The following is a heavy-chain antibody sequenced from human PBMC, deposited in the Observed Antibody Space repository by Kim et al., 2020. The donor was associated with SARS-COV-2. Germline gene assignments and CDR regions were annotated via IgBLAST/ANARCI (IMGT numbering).Heavy chain of an antibody. CDR2: INPNSGGT. V-gene: IGHV1-2*02. CDR1: GYTFTGYY. Sequence: ASVKVSCKASGYTFTGYYMHWVRPAPGQGLEWMGWINPNSGGTNYAQKFQGRVTMTRDTSISTAYMELSRLRSDDTAVYYCAREGYCSSTSCHEHYYYGMDVWGQGTTVTVSS. D-gene: IGHD2-2*01. J-gene: IGHJ6*02. CDR3: AREGYCSSTSCHEHYYYGMDV.